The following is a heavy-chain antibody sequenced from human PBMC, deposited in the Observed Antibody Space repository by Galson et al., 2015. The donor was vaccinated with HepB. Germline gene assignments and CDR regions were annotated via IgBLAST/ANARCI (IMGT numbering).Heavy chain of an antibody. CDR3: ARGDVVVPAAIADDY. CDR1: GFTLSSYW. CDR2: IKQDGSEK. J-gene: IGHJ4*02. V-gene: IGHV3-7*01. D-gene: IGHD2-2*01. Sequence: SLRLSCAASGFTLSSYWMSWVRQAPGKGLEWVANIKQDGSEKYYVDSVKGRFTISRDNAKNSLYLQMNSLRAEDTAVHYCARGDVVVPAAIADDYWGQGTLVTVSS.